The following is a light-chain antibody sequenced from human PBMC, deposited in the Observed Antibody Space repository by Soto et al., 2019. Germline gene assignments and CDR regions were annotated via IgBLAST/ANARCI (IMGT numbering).Light chain of an antibody. J-gene: IGKJ4*01. V-gene: IGKV3-20*01. CDR1: QSVGSIY. CDR3: QQYSLWPRT. Sequence: EIVLTQSPGTLSLSPGERATLSCRASQSVGSIYLAWYQQKPGQAPRLLIHGASNRASGIPPRFSGTGTGTEFTLTISSLQSEDFAVYYCQQYSLWPRTFGGGTKVDIK. CDR2: GAS.